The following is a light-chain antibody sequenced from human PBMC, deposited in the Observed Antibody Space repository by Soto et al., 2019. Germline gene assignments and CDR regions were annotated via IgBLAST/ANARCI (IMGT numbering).Light chain of an antibody. CDR3: QQGTDWPPAMA. CDR1: QSVGTN. CDR2: GAS. Sequence: EILFTQSPFTLSLSPGEKATLSCRASQSVGTNLAWYQQKPGQAPRLLISGASSRATGIPDRFSGSGSETDFTRTIGRLEPEDFAVYYRQQGTDWPPAMAFSPGTRLEIK. V-gene: IGKV3D-20*02. J-gene: IGKJ5*01.